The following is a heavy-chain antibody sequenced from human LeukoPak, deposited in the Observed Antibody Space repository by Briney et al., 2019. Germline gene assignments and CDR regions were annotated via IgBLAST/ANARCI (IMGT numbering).Heavy chain of an antibody. J-gene: IGHJ4*02. CDR2: IYHNGST. CDR3: AEVGGI. Sequence: SDTLSLTCAVSGYSISSGYYWGWIRQPPGKGLEWIGSIYHNGSTYYNPSLKSRVTISVDTSKNQFSLKLSSVTAADTAVYYCAEVGGIWGQGTLVTVSS. D-gene: IGHD2-2*01. CDR1: GYSISSGYY. V-gene: IGHV4-38-2*01.